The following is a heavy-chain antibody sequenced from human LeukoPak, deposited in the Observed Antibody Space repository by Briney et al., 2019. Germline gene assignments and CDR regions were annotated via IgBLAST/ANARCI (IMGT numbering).Heavy chain of an antibody. CDR2: ISAYNGNT. CDR3: ARGIIAFGPGYYDSSGYYDAFDI. Sequence: GASVKVSCKASGYTFTSYGISWVRQAPGQGLEWMGWISAYNGNTNYAQKLQGRVTMTTDTSTSTAYMELRSLRSDDTAVYYCARGIIAFGPGYYDSSGYYDAFDIWGQGTMVTVSS. V-gene: IGHV1-18*01. J-gene: IGHJ3*02. CDR1: GYTFTSYG. D-gene: IGHD3-22*01.